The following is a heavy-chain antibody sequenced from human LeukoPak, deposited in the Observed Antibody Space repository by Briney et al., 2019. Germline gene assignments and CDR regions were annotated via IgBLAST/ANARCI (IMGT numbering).Heavy chain of an antibody. J-gene: IGHJ4*02. CDR3: ARHGRGYPAASFDY. CDR1: GGSISSYY. Sequence: KPSETLSLTWTVSGGSISSYYWSWIRQPPGKGLEWIGYIYYSGSTNYNPSLKSRVTISVDTSKNQFSLKLSSVTAADTAVYYCARHGRGYPAASFDYWGQGTLVTVSS. V-gene: IGHV4-59*08. CDR2: IYYSGST. D-gene: IGHD2-2*01.